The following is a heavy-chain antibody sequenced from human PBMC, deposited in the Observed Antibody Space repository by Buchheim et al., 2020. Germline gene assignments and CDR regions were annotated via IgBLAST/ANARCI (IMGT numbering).Heavy chain of an antibody. CDR2: IRSKANSYAT. Sequence: EVQLVESGGGLVQPGGSLKLSCAASGFTFSGSAMHWVRQASGKGLEWVGRIRSKANSYATAYAASVKGRFTISRDDSKNTAYLQMNSLKTEDTAVYYCAKVGSDIVVVPAASRYYFDYWGQGTL. CDR1: GFTFSGSA. V-gene: IGHV3-73*02. D-gene: IGHD2-2*01. CDR3: AKVGSDIVVVPAASRYYFDY. J-gene: IGHJ4*01.